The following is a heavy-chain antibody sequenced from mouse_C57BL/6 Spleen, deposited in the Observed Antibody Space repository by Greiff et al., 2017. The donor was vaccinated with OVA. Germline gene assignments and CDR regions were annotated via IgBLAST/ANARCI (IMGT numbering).Heavy chain of an antibody. CDR1: GFSFNTYA. CDR2: IRSKSNNYAT. J-gene: IGHJ2*01. Sequence: EVNLVESGGGLVQPKGSLKLSCAASGFSFNTYAMNWVRQAPGKGLEWVARIRSKSNNYATYYADSVKDRFTISRDDSESMLYLQMNNLKTEDTAMYYCVRQDYGNYFDYWGQGTTLTVSS. CDR3: VRQDYGNYFDY. D-gene: IGHD2-1*01. V-gene: IGHV10-1*01.